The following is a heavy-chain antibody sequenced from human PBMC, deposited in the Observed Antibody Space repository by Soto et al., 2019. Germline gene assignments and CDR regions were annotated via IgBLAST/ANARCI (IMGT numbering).Heavy chain of an antibody. CDR3: AQGRLSALNRGVIIFAP. CDR2: TYYSGST. Sequence: PSETLSLTCSVSGGSISHYYWTWIRQPPGKSLEWIGYTYYSGSTNYNPSLKSRVTISVDTSKNQFSLKLSSVTAADTAVYYCAQGRLSALNRGVIIFAPWGQGTLVT. CDR1: GGSISHYY. D-gene: IGHD3-10*01. J-gene: IGHJ5*02. V-gene: IGHV4-59*01.